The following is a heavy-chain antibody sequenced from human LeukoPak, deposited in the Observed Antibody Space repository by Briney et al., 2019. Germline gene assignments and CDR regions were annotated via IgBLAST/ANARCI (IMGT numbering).Heavy chain of an antibody. J-gene: IGHJ5*02. CDR1: GGSISSSSYY. CDR3: ARVLWLVEGRTDWFDP. V-gene: IGHV4-39*07. Sequence: PSETLSLTCTASGGSISSSSYYWGWIRQPPGKGLEWIGSIYYSGSTYYNPSLKSRVTISVDTSKNQFSLKLSSVTAADTAVYYCARVLWLVEGRTDWFDPWGQGTLVTVSS. CDR2: IYYSGST. D-gene: IGHD2-21*01.